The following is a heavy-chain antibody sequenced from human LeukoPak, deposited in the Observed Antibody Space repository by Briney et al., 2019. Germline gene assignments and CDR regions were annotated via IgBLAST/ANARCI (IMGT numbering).Heavy chain of an antibody. J-gene: IGHJ6*02. V-gene: IGHV7-4-1*02. D-gene: IGHD3-10*01. CDR1: GYTFTSYA. CDR2: INTNTGNP. CDR3: ASSMVRGVINYYGMDV. Sequence: ASVKVSCKASGYTFTSYAMNWVRQAPGQGLEWMGWINTNTGNPTYAQGFTGRFVFSLDTSVSTAYLQISSLKAEDTAVYYCASSMVRGVINYYGMDVWGQGTTVTVSS.